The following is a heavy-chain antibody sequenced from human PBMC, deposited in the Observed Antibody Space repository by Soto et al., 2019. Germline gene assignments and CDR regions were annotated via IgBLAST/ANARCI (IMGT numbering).Heavy chain of an antibody. CDR1: GFTFSEYS. Sequence: GGSLRLSCSASGFTFSEYSMHWVRQAPGKGLQYVSTISSDGDITYYADSVKGRFTISRDNSKNTLYLQMNSLRPEDTAVYYCVKVSTFYDILTGYYSTNFFDPWGQGTLVTVS. CDR2: ISSDGDIT. CDR3: VKVSTFYDILTGYYSTNFFDP. J-gene: IGHJ5*02. V-gene: IGHV3-64D*06. D-gene: IGHD3-9*01.